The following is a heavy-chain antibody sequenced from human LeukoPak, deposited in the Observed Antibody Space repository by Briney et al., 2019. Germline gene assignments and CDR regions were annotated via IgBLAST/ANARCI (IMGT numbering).Heavy chain of an antibody. V-gene: IGHV1-2*02. J-gene: IGHJ3*02. CDR3: AKDFRDQWLVNASQI. Sequence: ASVKVSCKASGYTFTYYYIHWVRQAPGQGLEWMGWINPNTGGTNYAQKFQGKVTMNRDTSISTAYMELSRLRFEDTAVYYCAKDFRDQWLVNASQIWGQGTMVTVSS. CDR2: INPNTGGT. CDR1: GYTFTYYY. D-gene: IGHD6-19*01.